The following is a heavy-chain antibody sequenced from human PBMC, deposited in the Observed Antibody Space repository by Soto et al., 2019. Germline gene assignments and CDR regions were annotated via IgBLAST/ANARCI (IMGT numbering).Heavy chain of an antibody. CDR1: GYTFTSYG. D-gene: IGHD5-12*01. CDR2: ISAYNGNT. CDR3: AREGLYSGYDYYYYYGMDV. Sequence: QVQLVQSGAEVKKPGASLKVSCKASGYTFTSYGISWVRQAPGQGLEWMGWISAYNGNTNYAQKLQGRVTMTTDTSTSTAYMELRSLRSDDTAVYYCAREGLYSGYDYYYYYGMDVWGQGTTVTVSS. V-gene: IGHV1-18*01. J-gene: IGHJ6*02.